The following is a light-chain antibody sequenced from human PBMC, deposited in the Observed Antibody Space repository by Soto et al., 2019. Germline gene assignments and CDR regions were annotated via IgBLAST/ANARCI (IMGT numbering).Light chain of an antibody. Sequence: EIMLTQSPATVALSSGERGTLSCRASQSVSSKLAWYQQKPGQAPRLLIYDASNRATGIPARFSGSGSGTDFTLTISSLEPEDFALYYCQQRSNWPRITFGQGTRLEI. J-gene: IGKJ5*01. CDR1: QSVSSK. CDR2: DAS. V-gene: IGKV3-11*01. CDR3: QQRSNWPRIT.